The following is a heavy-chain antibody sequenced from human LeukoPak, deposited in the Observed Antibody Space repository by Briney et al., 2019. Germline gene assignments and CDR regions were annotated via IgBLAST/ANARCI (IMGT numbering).Heavy chain of an antibody. CDR3: AKGLYSSSSYFDY. CDR1: GFTFKFYW. CDR2: IHPDGSST. V-gene: IGHV3-74*01. D-gene: IGHD6-6*01. Sequence: AGGSLKLSCAASGFTFKFYWMYWVRQAPGKGLEWVSRIHPDGSSTNYADSVKGRFTISRDNTKNTLYLQMNTLRVEDTAVYYCAKGLYSSSSYFDYWGQGTLVTVSS. J-gene: IGHJ4*02.